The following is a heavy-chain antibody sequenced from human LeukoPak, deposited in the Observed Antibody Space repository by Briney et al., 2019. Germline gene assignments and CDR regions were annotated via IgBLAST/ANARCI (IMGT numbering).Heavy chain of an antibody. D-gene: IGHD3-9*01. V-gene: IGHV3-30*03. J-gene: IGHJ3*02. CDR1: GFTFSSYS. Sequence: GGSLRLSCAASGFTFSSYSMHWVRQAPGKGLEWVAFISYDGSNKYYADSVKGRFTISRDNSKNTLYLQMNSLRPEDTAVYYCARELRTPYDILGRGNAFDIWGHGTMVTVSS. CDR3: ARELRTPYDILGRGNAFDI. CDR2: ISYDGSNK.